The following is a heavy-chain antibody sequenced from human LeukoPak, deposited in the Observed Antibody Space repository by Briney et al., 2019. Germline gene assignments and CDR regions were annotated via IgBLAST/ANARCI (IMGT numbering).Heavy chain of an antibody. CDR3: ASKWFCAGDCYYQIDF. J-gene: IGHJ4*02. CDR1: GFTFGSYS. CDR2: ISSSSSTI. V-gene: IGHV3-48*01. Sequence: PGGSLRLSCAASGFTFGSYSMNWVRQAPGKGLEWVSYISSSSSTIYYADSVKGRFIISRDNPKSTLYLQMNSLRTEDTAVYYCASKWFCAGDCYYQIDFWGQGNLATVSS. D-gene: IGHD2-21*02.